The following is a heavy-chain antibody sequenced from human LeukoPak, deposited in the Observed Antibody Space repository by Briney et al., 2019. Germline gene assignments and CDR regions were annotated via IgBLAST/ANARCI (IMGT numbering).Heavy chain of an antibody. D-gene: IGHD3-22*01. CDR3: ARRSAYYYDSSGHGAYGMDV. V-gene: IGHV5-51*01. Sequence: GESLKISCKGSGYSFTSYWIGWVRQMPGKGLEWVGIIYPGDSDTRYSPSFQGQVTISADKSISTAYLQWSSLKASDTAMYYCARRSAYYYDSSGHGAYGMDVWGQGTTVTVSS. CDR1: GYSFTSYW. J-gene: IGHJ6*02. CDR2: IYPGDSDT.